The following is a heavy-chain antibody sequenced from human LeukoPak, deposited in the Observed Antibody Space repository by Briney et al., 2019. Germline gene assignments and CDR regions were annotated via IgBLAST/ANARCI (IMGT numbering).Heavy chain of an antibody. CDR2: IWYDGSNK. D-gene: IGHD1-1*01. J-gene: IGHJ4*02. CDR3: AREVRDHYFDY. V-gene: IGHV3-33*01. Sequence: PGGSLRLSCAASGFTFSSYGMHWVRQAPGKGLEWVAVIWYDGSNKYYADSVKGRFTISRDNSKNTLYLQMNSPRAEDTAVYYCAREVRDHYFDYWGQGTLVTVSS. CDR1: GFTFSSYG.